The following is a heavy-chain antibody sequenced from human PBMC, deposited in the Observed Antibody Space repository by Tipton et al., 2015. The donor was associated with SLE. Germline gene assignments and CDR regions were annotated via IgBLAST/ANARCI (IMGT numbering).Heavy chain of an antibody. Sequence: GSLRLSCAASGFTFSSYAMSWVRQAPGKGLEWVPAISGSGGSTYYADSVKGRFTISRDNSKNTLYLQMNSLRAEDTAVYYCAKGYYDSSGYYYGFDYWGQGTLVTVSS. CDR3: AKGYYDSSGYYYGFDY. J-gene: IGHJ4*02. CDR2: ISGSGGST. V-gene: IGHV3-23*01. CDR1: GFTFSSYA. D-gene: IGHD3-22*01.